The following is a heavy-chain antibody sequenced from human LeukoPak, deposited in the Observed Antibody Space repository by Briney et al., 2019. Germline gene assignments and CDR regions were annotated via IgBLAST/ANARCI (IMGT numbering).Heavy chain of an antibody. J-gene: IGHJ4*02. Sequence: SETLSLTCTVSGYSINNGFYWGWIRQPPGKGLEWIGTIHYSGNTDYNPSLKSRVTISGDTSKNQFSLKLSSVTAADTAVCYCARGFRGPNFDYWGQGTLVTVSS. D-gene: IGHD3-10*01. V-gene: IGHV4-38-2*02. CDR2: IHYSGNT. CDR3: ARGFRGPNFDY. CDR1: GYSINNGFY.